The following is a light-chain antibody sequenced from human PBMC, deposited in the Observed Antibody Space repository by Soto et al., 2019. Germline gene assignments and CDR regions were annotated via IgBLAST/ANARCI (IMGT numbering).Light chain of an antibody. Sequence: EIVMTQSPATLSVSPGAGATLSCRASQGIGDTLAWYQQKPGQTPRLLIYDTSIRATGVPARFSGSRSGAEFTLTISSLQSEDSAVYYCQHYVTWPLTFGGGTKVESK. J-gene: IGKJ4*01. V-gene: IGKV3-15*01. CDR3: QHYVTWPLT. CDR1: QGIGDT. CDR2: DTS.